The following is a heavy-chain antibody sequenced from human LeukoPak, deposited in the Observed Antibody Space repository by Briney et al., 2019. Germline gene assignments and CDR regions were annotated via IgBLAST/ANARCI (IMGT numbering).Heavy chain of an antibody. V-gene: IGHV3-23*01. CDR2: ISGSSDST. J-gene: IGHJ6*03. Sequence: GGSLRLSCAASGFTFSSYGMNWVRQAPGKGLEWVSAISGSSDSTYYADSVKGRFTISRDNSRNTLYLQMNSLRAEDTAVYYCAKFYGDYYYYYYMDVWGKGTTVTVSS. CDR3: AKFYGDYYYYYYMDV. CDR1: GFTFSSYG. D-gene: IGHD4-17*01.